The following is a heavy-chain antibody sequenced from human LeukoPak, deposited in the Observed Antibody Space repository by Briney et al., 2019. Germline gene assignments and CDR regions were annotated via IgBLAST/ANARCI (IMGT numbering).Heavy chain of an antibody. D-gene: IGHD2-2*01. Sequence: GESLKISCKGSGYSFTNYWIAWVRQMPGKGLEWMGSIYLADSDARYSPSFQGRVTISADKSISTVYLQWTSLKASDTAMYYCVRRGLPDCSSSTCLEYYFDYWGRGTLVTVSS. CDR2: IYLADSDA. CDR1: GYSFTNYW. V-gene: IGHV5-51*01. J-gene: IGHJ4*02. CDR3: VRRGLPDCSSSTCLEYYFDY.